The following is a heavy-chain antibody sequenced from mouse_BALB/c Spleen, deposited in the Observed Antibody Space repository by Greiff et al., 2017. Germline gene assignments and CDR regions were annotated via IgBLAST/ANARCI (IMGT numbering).Heavy chain of an antibody. CDR2: ISDGGSYT. J-gene: IGHJ4*01. CDR3: ARDKGLLSDAMDY. V-gene: IGHV5-4*02. D-gene: IGHD2-10*01. CDR1: GFTFSDYY. Sequence: EVKLMESGGGLVKPGGSLKLSCAASGFTFSDYYMYWVRQTPEKRLEWVATISDGGSYTYYPDSVKGRFTISRDNAKNNLYLQMSSLKSEDTAMYYCARDKGLLSDAMDYWGQGTSVTVSS.